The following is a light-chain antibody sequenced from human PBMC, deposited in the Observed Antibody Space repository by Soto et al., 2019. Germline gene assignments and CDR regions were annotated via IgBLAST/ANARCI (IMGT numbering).Light chain of an antibody. V-gene: IGKV3-15*01. CDR1: QSVSYN. Sequence: EIVMTQSPATLSVSPGERATLSCRASQSVSYNLALYQHKPGQAPRLLIYGPSTRATGIPARFSGSGSGTDFTLTISRLEPEDFALYYCQQYATSPLTFGGGTKVDIK. J-gene: IGKJ4*01. CDR2: GPS. CDR3: QQYATSPLT.